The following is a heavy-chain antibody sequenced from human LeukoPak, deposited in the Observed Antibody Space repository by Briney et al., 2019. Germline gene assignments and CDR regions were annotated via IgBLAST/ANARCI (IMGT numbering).Heavy chain of an antibody. D-gene: IGHD4-17*01. CDR3: ARADYGDTPDY. Sequence: ASVKVSCKASGYTFTSYDINWVRQAPGQGLEWMGWISAYNGNTNYAQKLQGRVTMTTDTSTSTAYMELRSLRSDDTAVYYCARADYGDTPDYWGQGTLVTVSS. V-gene: IGHV1-18*01. CDR1: GYTFTSYD. CDR2: ISAYNGNT. J-gene: IGHJ4*02.